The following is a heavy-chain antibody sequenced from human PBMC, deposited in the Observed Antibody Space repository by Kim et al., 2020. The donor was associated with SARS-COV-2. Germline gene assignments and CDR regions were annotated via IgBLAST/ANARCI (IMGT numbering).Heavy chain of an antibody. Sequence: SQTLSLTCAISGDSVSSTSAVWHWIRQSPSRGLEWLGRTYYRSKWSNDYAVSVKSRITINPDTSKNQFSLQLNSVTPEDTAVYYCARERVAAAGRVFDYWGQGTLVTVSS. J-gene: IGHJ4*02. D-gene: IGHD6-13*01. V-gene: IGHV6-1*01. CDR3: ARERVAAAGRVFDY. CDR1: GDSVSSTSAV. CDR2: TYYRSKWSN.